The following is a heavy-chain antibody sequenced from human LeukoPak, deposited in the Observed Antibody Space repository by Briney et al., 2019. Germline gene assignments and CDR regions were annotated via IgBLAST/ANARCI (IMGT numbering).Heavy chain of an antibody. CDR1: GFTFSKYW. V-gene: IGHV3-7*05. J-gene: IGHJ4*02. CDR2: IKQDGSAK. D-gene: IGHD3-9*01. Sequence: PGGSLRLSCAASGFTFSKYWMSWVRQAPGKGLEWVANIKQDGSAKYYVDSVKGRFTISRDNAKNSLYLQMNSRRPEDTAVYYCARGYDSDDYLSAYWGQGTLVTVSS. CDR3: ARGYDSDDYLSAY.